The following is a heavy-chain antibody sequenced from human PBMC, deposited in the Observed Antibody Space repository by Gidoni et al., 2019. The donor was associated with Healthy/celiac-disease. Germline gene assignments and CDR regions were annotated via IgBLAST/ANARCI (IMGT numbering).Heavy chain of an antibody. CDR1: GGSISRYY. Sequence: QVQLQESGPGLVKPSETLSLTCTVSGGSISRYYWSWIRQPPGKGLEWIGYIYYSGSTNYNPSRKSRVTISVDKSKNQFSLKLSSVTAADTAVYYCARYDRGGAYYYGSGSYYPAPAYYYYMDVWGKGTTVTVSS. CDR2: IYYSGST. CDR3: ARYDRGGAYYYGSGSYYPAPAYYYYMDV. D-gene: IGHD3-10*01. V-gene: IGHV4-59*08. J-gene: IGHJ6*03.